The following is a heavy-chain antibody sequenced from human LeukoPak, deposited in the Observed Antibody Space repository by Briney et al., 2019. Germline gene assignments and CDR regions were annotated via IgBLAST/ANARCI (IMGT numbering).Heavy chain of an antibody. CDR1: GGSFSGYY. CDR2: INHSGST. CDR3: ARGGYYGSGSYYKI. J-gene: IGHJ4*02. D-gene: IGHD3-10*01. V-gene: IGHV4-34*01. Sequence: PSETLSLTCAVYGGSFSGYYWSWIRQPPGKGLEWIGEINHSGSTNYNPSLKSRVTISVGTSKNQFSLKLSSVTAADTAVYYCARGGYYGSGSYYKIWGQGTLVTVSS.